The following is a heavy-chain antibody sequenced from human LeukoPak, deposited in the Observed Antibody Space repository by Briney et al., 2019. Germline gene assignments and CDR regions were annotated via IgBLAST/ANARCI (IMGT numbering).Heavy chain of an antibody. CDR2: ISSSSSYI. V-gene: IGHV3-21*01. CDR3: ARDYCSSTSCYIPPNYSMDV. J-gene: IGHJ6*02. Sequence: GGSLRLSCAASGFTFSSYSMNWVRQAPGKGLEWVSSISSSSSYIYYADSVKGRFTISRDNAKNSLYLQMNSLRAEDTAVYYCARDYCSSTSCYIPPNYSMDVWGQGTTVTVSS. D-gene: IGHD2-2*02. CDR1: GFTFSSYS.